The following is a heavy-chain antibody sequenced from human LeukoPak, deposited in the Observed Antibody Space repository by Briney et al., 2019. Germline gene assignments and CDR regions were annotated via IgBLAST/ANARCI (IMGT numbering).Heavy chain of an antibody. V-gene: IGHV5-51*01. J-gene: IGHJ4*02. CDR3: ARSRDWNYDY. CDR2: IYPGDSDT. Sequence: GESLKISFKGPGYSFTSYWIGWVRQMPGKGLEWMGIIYPGDSDTRYSPSFQGQVTISADKSINTAYLQWNSLKASDTAIYYCARSRDWNYDYSGQGNLVTVSS. D-gene: IGHD1-7*01. CDR1: GYSFTSYW.